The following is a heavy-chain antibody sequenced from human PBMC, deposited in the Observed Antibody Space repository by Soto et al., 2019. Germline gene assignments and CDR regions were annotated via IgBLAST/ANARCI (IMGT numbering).Heavy chain of an antibody. V-gene: IGHV4-34*01. CDR1: GGSFSGYY. Sequence: SETLSLTCAVYGGSFSGYYWSWIRQPPGKGLEWIGEINHSGSTNYNPSLKSRVTISVDTSKNQFSLKLSSVTAADTAVYYCARGLKTRGYSYGYYYYYYGMDVWGQRTTVTVSS. CDR3: ARGLKTRGYSYGYYYYYYGMDV. J-gene: IGHJ6*02. D-gene: IGHD5-18*01. CDR2: INHSGST.